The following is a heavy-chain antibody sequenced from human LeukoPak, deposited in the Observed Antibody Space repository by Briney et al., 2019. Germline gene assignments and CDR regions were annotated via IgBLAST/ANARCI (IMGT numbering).Heavy chain of an antibody. Sequence: GGSLRLSCAASGFTFNSYAMSWVRQAPGKGLEWVSAISGSGGSTYYADSVKGRFTISRVNAKNTLYLQMNSLRAEDTAIYYCAEAGIVGRTFRIDYWGQGTQVTVSS. D-gene: IGHD1-26*01. J-gene: IGHJ4*02. V-gene: IGHV3-23*01. CDR3: AEAGIVGRTFRIDY. CDR2: ISGSGGST. CDR1: GFTFNSYA.